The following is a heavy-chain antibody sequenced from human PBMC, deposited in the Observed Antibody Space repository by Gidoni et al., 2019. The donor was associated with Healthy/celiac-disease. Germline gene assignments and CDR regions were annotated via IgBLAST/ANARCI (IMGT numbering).Heavy chain of an antibody. CDR1: GGSFSGYY. V-gene: IGHV4-34*01. CDR2: INHSGST. D-gene: IGHD3-3*01. Sequence: QVQLQQWGAGLLKPSETLSLTCAVSGGSFSGYYWRWIRQPPGKGLEWIGEINHSGSTNDNPSLKSRVTISVDTSKNQFSLKLSSVTAADTAVYYCARGRRTYYDFWSGYYTGWFDPWGQGTLVTVSS. J-gene: IGHJ5*02. CDR3: ARGRRTYYDFWSGYYTGWFDP.